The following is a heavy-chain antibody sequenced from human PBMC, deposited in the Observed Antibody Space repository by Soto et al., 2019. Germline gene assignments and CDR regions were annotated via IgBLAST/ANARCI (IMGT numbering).Heavy chain of an antibody. CDR1: GYTLTELS. CDR2: FDPEDGET. Sequence: ASVKVSCKASGYTLTELSMHWVRQAPGKGLEWMGGFDPEDGETIYAQKFQGRVTMTEDTSTDTAYMELSSLRSEDTAVYYCATDYCSGGSCYPYYFDYWGQGTLVTVSS. CDR3: ATDYCSGGSCYPYYFDY. V-gene: IGHV1-24*01. D-gene: IGHD2-15*01. J-gene: IGHJ4*02.